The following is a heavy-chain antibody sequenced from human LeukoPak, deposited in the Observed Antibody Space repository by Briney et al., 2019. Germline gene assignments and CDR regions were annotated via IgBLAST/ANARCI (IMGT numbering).Heavy chain of an antibody. Sequence: GGSLRLSCVASEFTLSRYWMTWVRQAPGKGLEWVANIKPDGSEKYYVDSVKGRFTISRDNAKNSLYLQMNSLRAEDTAVYYCARHGLWFGELFPYYFDYWGQGTLVTVSS. D-gene: IGHD3-10*01. J-gene: IGHJ4*02. CDR2: IKPDGSEK. V-gene: IGHV3-7*01. CDR1: EFTLSRYW. CDR3: ARHGLWFGELFPYYFDY.